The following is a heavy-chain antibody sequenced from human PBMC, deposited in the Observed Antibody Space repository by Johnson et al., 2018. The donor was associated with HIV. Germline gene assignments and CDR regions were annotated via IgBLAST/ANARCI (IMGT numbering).Heavy chain of an antibody. CDR2: ISYDGNNR. CDR3: ARERGAFDI. J-gene: IGHJ3*02. V-gene: IGHV3-30*04. D-gene: IGHD1-26*01. CDR1: GFTFSSYA. Sequence: QVQLVESGGGVVQPGRSLRLSCAASGFTFSSYAMHWVRQAPGKGLECVAVISYDGNNRYYADSVKGRFTISRDNSKNTLYLQMNSLRAEDTAVYYCARERGAFDIWGQGTMVTVSS.